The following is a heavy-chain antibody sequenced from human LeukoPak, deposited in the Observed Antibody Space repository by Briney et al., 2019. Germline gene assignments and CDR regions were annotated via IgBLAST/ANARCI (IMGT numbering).Heavy chain of an antibody. CDR3: AKAPHYYYDSSGYSDY. D-gene: IGHD3-22*01. Sequence: PGGSLRLSCAASGFTFTDYSMSWVRQAPGKGLEWVSAISGSGGSTYYADSVKGRFTISRDNSKNTLYLQMNSLRAEDTAVYYCAKAPHYYYDSSGYSDYWGQGTLVTVSS. V-gene: IGHV3-23*01. CDR1: GFTFTDYS. CDR2: ISGSGGST. J-gene: IGHJ4*02.